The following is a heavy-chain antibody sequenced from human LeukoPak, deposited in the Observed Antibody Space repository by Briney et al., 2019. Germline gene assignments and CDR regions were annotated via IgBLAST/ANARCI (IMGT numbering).Heavy chain of an antibody. CDR3: ARAAYYDSSGYYFY. J-gene: IGHJ4*02. Sequence: ASVKVSCKASGYTFTDFYMHWVRQAPGQGLEWMGWSNPNSGGRNYAQKFQGRVTMTRDTSISTAYMELSSLRSDDTAVYYCARAAYYDSSGYYFYWGQGTLVTVSS. CDR2: SNPNSGGR. V-gene: IGHV1-2*02. CDR1: GYTFTDFY. D-gene: IGHD3-22*01.